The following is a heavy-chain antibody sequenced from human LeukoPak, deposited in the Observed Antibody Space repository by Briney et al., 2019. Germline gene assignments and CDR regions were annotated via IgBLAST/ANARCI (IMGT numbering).Heavy chain of an antibody. CDR3: ARGAFYYGSGSCDY. CDR2: IYYSGST. V-gene: IGHV4-30-4*01. CDR1: GGSISSGDYY. J-gene: IGHJ4*02. Sequence: SETLSLTCTVSGGSISSGDYYWSWIRQPPGKGLEWIGYIYYSGSTYYNPSLKSRVTISVDRSKNQFSLKLSSVTAADTAVYYCARGAFYYGSGSCDYWGQGTLVTVSS. D-gene: IGHD3-10*01.